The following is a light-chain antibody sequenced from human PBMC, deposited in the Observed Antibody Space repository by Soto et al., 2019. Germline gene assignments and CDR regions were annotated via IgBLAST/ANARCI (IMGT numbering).Light chain of an antibody. Sequence: QSVLTQPASVSGSPGQSITISCTGTSSDVGSYNLVSWYQQHPGKAPKLMIYDVSKRPSGVPDRFSGSKSGNTASLTISGLQAEDEADYYCCSYAGSYTVVFGGGTKLTVL. CDR2: DVS. J-gene: IGLJ2*01. CDR1: SSDVGSYNL. CDR3: CSYAGSYTVV. V-gene: IGLV2-11*01.